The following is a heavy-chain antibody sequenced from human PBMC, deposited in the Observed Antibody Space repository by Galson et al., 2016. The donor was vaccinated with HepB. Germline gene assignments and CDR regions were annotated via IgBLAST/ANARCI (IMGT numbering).Heavy chain of an antibody. V-gene: IGHV1-24*01. J-gene: IGHJ4*02. Sequence: SVKVSCKASGYTLTELFISMHWVRQAPGKGLEWMGGFDPEDGETFYAQNFQGRITMTEDTSTDTAYMEMSSLRSEDTAVYYCATGPSPLIAVVGSSLPPNFDYWGQGTLVTVSS. CDR2: FDPEDGET. D-gene: IGHD6-19*01. CDR1: GYTLTELFIS. CDR3: ATGPSPLIAVVGSSLPPNFDY.